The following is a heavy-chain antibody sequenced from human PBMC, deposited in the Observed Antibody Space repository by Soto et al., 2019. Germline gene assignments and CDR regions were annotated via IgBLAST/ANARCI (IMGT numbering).Heavy chain of an antibody. Sequence: QVVLVESGGGVVQPGKSLRLSCATSGFVFSDYGLHWIRQTPGKGLEWLTFISFDGEDSYYADSVKGRFAISRDTSTNTLYLQMNSLRPEDTAVYFCARTEHGYNAFDFWGRGNLVTVSS. J-gene: IGHJ4*02. CDR3: ARTEHGYNAFDF. CDR1: GFVFSDYG. CDR2: ISFDGEDS. D-gene: IGHD5-12*01. V-gene: IGHV3-30*09.